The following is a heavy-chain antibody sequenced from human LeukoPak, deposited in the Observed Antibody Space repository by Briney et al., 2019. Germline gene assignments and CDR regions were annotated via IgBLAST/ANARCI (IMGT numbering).Heavy chain of an antibody. Sequence: GGSLRLSCAASGFTFSSYEMNWVRQAPGKGLEWVGRIRSKANSYATAYAASVKGRFTISRDDSKNTAYLQMNSLKTEDTAVYYCTTPGSSGWMFRFDPWGQGTLVTVSS. CDR1: GFTFSSYE. J-gene: IGHJ5*02. D-gene: IGHD6-19*01. CDR3: TTPGSSGWMFRFDP. CDR2: IRSKANSYAT. V-gene: IGHV3-73*01.